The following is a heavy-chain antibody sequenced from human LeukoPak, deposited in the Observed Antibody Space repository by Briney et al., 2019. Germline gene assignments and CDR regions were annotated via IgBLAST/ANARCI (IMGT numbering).Heavy chain of an antibody. J-gene: IGHJ3*02. V-gene: IGHV3-23*01. D-gene: IGHD4-17*01. Sequence: PGGSLRLSCTASGFTFSAYAMMWVRQAPGKGPEGVSAIRGGGGSAFYADSVKGRFTISRDNSKYTLFLQMNSLRAEDTAVYYCARDPNGDYIGAFDMWGRGTMVTVSS. CDR1: GFTFSAYA. CDR3: ARDPNGDYIGAFDM. CDR2: IRGGGGSA.